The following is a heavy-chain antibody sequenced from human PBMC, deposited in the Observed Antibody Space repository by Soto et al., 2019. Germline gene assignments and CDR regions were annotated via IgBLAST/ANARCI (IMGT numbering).Heavy chain of an antibody. CDR1: GYTFTGYY. J-gene: IGHJ4*02. V-gene: IGHV1-2*02. CDR3: AREYLDSNYLDY. D-gene: IGHD2-21*01. Sequence: ASVKVSCKASGYTFTGYYMHWVRQAPGQGLEWMGWINPNSGGTNYAQKFQGRVTMTRDTSISTAYMELSRLRSDDTAVYYCAREYLDSNYLDYWGQGTLVTVSS. CDR2: INPNSGGT.